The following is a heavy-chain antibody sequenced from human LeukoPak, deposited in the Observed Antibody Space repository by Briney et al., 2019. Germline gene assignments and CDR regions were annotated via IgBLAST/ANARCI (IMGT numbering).Heavy chain of an antibody. CDR2: IYYSGST. CDR3: ATPSSGRDAFDI. CDR1: AGSISSYY. D-gene: IGHD6-19*01. J-gene: IGHJ3*02. Sequence: PSETLSLTCTVSAGSISSYYCSWIRQPPGKGLEWIGYIYYSGSTNYNPSLKSRVTISVDTSKNQFSLKLSSVTAADTAVYYCATPSSGRDAFDIWGQGTMVTVSS. V-gene: IGHV4-59*08.